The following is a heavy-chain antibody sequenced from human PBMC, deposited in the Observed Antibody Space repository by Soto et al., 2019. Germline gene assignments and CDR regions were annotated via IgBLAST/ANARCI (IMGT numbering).Heavy chain of an antibody. Sequence: PGGSLRLSCAASGFNFSDHYMNWIRQAPGKGLEWVSYISGSSRYTNFADSVKGRFTISRDNAKNSLYLQMNSLRAEDTAVYYWAKHTRGWPSYEHCGQGTAVTLSS. CDR1: GFNFSDHY. CDR3: AKHTRGWPSYEH. V-gene: IGHV3-11*06. D-gene: IGHD6-19*01. J-gene: IGHJ4*02. CDR2: ISGSSRYT.